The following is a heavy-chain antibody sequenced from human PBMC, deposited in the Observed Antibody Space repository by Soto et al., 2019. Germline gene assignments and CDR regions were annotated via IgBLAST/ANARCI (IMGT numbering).Heavy chain of an antibody. D-gene: IGHD3-22*01. CDR3: ARVGYYYDSSGYLNY. J-gene: IGHJ4*02. CDR2: IIPIFGTA. Sequence: QVQLVQSGAEVKKPGSSVKVSCKASGGTFSSYAISWVRQAPGQGLEWTGGIIPIFGTANYAQKFQGRVTITADESTSTAYMERSSLRSEDTAVYYCARVGYYYDSSGYLNYWGQGTLVTVSS. CDR1: GGTFSSYA. V-gene: IGHV1-69*01.